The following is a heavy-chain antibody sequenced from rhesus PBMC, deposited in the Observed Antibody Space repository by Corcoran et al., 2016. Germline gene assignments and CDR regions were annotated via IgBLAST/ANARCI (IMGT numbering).Heavy chain of an antibody. J-gene: IGHJ5-2*02. CDR2: IDPSDSDT. D-gene: IGHD5-42*01. CDR1: GYSLTSYW. V-gene: IGHV5-2*01. Sequence: EVQLVQSGAEVKRPGESLKISCKTSGYSLTSYWISWVRKMPGKGLEWMGSIDPSDSDTRYSPSSQDQVTISADKSISTAYLQWSSLKASDSATYYCAKERDTGYNSLDVWGRGVLVTVSS. CDR3: AKERDTGYNSLDV.